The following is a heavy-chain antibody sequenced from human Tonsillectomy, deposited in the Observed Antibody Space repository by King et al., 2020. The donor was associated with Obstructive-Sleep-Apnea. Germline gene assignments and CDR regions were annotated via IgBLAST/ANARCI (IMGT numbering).Heavy chain of an antibody. CDR2: VDPEDGET. D-gene: IGHD1-7*01. CDR3: ALDDQELSRIPYGMDV. CDR1: GHTLSELS. J-gene: IGHJ6*02. Sequence: VQLVESGAEVKKPGASVKVSCKVSGHTLSELSMHWVRQAPGKGLEWMGGVDPEDGETIYTQKFTGRVTMTEDTSTDTAYMELSNLRSEDTAVYYCALDDQELSRIPYGMDVWGQGTTVTVSS. V-gene: IGHV1-24*01.